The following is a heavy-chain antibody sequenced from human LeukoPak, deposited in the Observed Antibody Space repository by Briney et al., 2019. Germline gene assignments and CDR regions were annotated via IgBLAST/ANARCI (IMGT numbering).Heavy chain of an antibody. CDR2: IKQDGSEK. V-gene: IGHV3-7*01. CDR3: ARDVVGATYFDY. CDR1: GFKFDNYE. D-gene: IGHD1-26*01. Sequence: GGSLRLSCAASGFKFDNYEMSWVRQAPGKGLEWVANIKQDGSEKYYVDSVKGRFTISRDNAKNSLYLQMNSLRAEDTAVYYCARDVVGATYFDYWGQGTLVTVSS. J-gene: IGHJ4*02.